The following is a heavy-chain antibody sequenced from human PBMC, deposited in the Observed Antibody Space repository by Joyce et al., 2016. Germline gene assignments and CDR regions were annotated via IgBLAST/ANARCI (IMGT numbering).Heavy chain of an antibody. CDR2: IKQDGSQQ. CDR1: GFDFSNYW. V-gene: IGHV3-7*03. J-gene: IGHJ4*02. Sequence: DVQLVESGGGLVQPGGSLRLSCLASGFDFSNYWMNWVRQAPGKGPEWVAIIKQDGSQQLYADSVKGRFTISRDNGHNSLSLQMNTLRADDTALYYCAGGDGWLIDYWGQGTLVTVSS. CDR3: AGGDGWLIDY. D-gene: IGHD5-24*01.